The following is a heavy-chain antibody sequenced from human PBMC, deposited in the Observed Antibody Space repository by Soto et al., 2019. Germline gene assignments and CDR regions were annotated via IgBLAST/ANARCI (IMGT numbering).Heavy chain of an antibody. V-gene: IGHV4-59*01. CDR3: ARGPRIIVGATMGRTYFDY. J-gene: IGHJ4*02. Sequence: SETLSLTCTVSGGSISSYYWSWIRQPPGKGLEWIGYIYYSGSTNYNPSLKSRVTISVDTSKNQFSLKLSSVTAADTAVYYCARGPRIIVGATMGRTYFDYWGQGTLVTVSS. CDR2: IYYSGST. D-gene: IGHD1-26*01. CDR1: GGSISSYY.